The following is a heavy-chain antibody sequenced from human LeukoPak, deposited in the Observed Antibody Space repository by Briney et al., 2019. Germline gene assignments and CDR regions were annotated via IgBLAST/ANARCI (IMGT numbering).Heavy chain of an antibody. Sequence: GGSLRLSCAASGFIFSSHGMNWVRQAPGKGLEWVSSISGSGSGGSTYYADSVKGRFTISRDNSKNTLYLQMNSLRAEDTAVYYCAKSGYNRFDYWGQGTLVTVSS. CDR3: AKSGYNRFDY. D-gene: IGHD5-24*01. CDR1: GFIFSSHG. V-gene: IGHV3-23*01. J-gene: IGHJ4*02. CDR2: ISGSGSGGST.